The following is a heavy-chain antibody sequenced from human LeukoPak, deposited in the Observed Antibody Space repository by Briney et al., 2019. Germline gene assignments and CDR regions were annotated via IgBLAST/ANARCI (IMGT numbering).Heavy chain of an antibody. J-gene: IGHJ4*02. CDR2: IYPGDSDT. Sequence: ESLKISCKGSGYSFTSYWIGWVRQMPGKGLEWMGIIYPGDSDTRYSPSFQGQVTISADKSISTAYLQWSSLKASDTAMYYCASSTYYYDSRGYSLDYWGQGTLVTVSS. V-gene: IGHV5-51*01. CDR3: ASSTYYYDSRGYSLDY. D-gene: IGHD3-22*01. CDR1: GYSFTSYW.